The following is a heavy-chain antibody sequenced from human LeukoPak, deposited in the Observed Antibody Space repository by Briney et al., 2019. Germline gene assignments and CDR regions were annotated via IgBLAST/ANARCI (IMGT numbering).Heavy chain of an antibody. Sequence: PGGSLRLSCAVSGFTFSSYAKNWVRQAPGKGLEWVSVITGSGSRTYYADSVKGRFTISRDNSRNTLFLQMNSLRGEDTAVYYCAKSRLVVTAFDYWGQGTLVTVSS. D-gene: IGHD4-23*01. CDR2: ITGSGSRT. CDR1: GFTFSSYA. J-gene: IGHJ4*02. CDR3: AKSRLVVTAFDY. V-gene: IGHV3-23*01.